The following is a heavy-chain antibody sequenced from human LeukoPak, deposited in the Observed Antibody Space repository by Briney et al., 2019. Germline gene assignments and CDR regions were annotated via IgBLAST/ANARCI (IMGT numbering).Heavy chain of an antibody. J-gene: IGHJ4*02. Sequence: GASLKISCKGSGYSFTREWIGWVRPLPGKGREWMGIIYPGDSDIRYSPSFQGQVTISADKSINTAYLQWSSLKASGTAMYYCARLGRYGSGSSPFDYWGQGTLVTVSS. CDR2: IYPGDSDI. CDR3: ARLGRYGSGSSPFDY. D-gene: IGHD3-10*01. V-gene: IGHV5-51*01. CDR1: GYSFTREW.